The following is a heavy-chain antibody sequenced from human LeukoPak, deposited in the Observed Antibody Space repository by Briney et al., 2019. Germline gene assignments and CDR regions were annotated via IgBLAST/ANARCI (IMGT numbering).Heavy chain of an antibody. CDR1: GDSISSYY. D-gene: IGHD3-22*01. J-gene: IGHJ5*02. CDR2: IYTSEST. Sequence: WETLSLTCIVSGDSISSYYWSWIRQPAGKGLEWIGRIYTSESTNYNPSLKSRVTMSLDTSKNQFSLKLSSVTAADTAVYFCARDPHYSDGSGYYSAYNWFDPWGQGTLVTVAS. V-gene: IGHV4-4*07. CDR3: ARDPHYSDGSGYYSAYNWFDP.